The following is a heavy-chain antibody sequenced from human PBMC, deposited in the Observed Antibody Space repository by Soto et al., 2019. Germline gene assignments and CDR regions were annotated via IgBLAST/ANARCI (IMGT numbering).Heavy chain of an antibody. CDR2: IKSDGSEK. CDR3: ARCRSYVMEGVERAVDI. J-gene: IGHJ3*02. CDR1: GFTFSHFW. Sequence: EVQLVESGGGLVQPGGSLRLSCAASGFTFSHFWMNWVRQAPGKGLEWVANIKSDGSEKYYADSVKGRFTFSRDNAKNTLYLQMDSLRVEDTAVYYCARCRSYVMEGVERAVDIWGQGTKVTVSS. D-gene: IGHD3-10*01. V-gene: IGHV3-7*03.